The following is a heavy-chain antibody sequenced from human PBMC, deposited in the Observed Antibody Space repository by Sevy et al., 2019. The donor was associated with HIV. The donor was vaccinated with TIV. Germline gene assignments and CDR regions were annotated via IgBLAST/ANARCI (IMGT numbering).Heavy chain of an antibody. Sequence: GGSLRLSCAASGFTFSSYAMSWVRQAPGKGLEWVPAISGSGGSTYYADSVKGRFTISRDNSKNTLYLQMNSLRAEDTAVYYCAKGWVGATRHTYFDYWGQGTLVTVSS. CDR3: AKGWVGATRHTYFDY. D-gene: IGHD1-26*01. J-gene: IGHJ4*02. V-gene: IGHV3-23*01. CDR2: ISGSGGST. CDR1: GFTFSSYA.